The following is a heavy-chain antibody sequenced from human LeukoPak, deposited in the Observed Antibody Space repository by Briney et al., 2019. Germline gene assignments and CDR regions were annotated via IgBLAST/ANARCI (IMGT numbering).Heavy chain of an antibody. CDR1: GFTFSNYA. CDR2: ILGSGGST. CDR3: AKWGDYDVLTGYYVPDY. D-gene: IGHD3-9*01. J-gene: IGHJ4*02. Sequence: PGASLRPSCAASGFTFSNYAMSWVRQAPGKGLEWVSAILGSGGSTYYADSVKGRFTVSGDNSKSTLYLQMNSLRAEDTALYYYAKWGDYDVLTGYYVPDYWGQGTLVTVSS. V-gene: IGHV3-23*01.